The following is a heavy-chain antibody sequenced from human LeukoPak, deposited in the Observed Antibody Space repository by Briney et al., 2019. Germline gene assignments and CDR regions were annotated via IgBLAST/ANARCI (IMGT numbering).Heavy chain of an antibody. J-gene: IGHJ4*02. V-gene: IGHV1-69*04. Sequence: ASVEVSCKASGGTFSSYAISWVRQAPGQGLEWMGRIIPILGIANYAQKFQGRVTMTRNTSISTAYMELSSLRSEDTAVYYCARRAPSGVIDYWGQGTLVTVSS. CDR3: ARRAPSGVIDY. CDR2: IIPILGIA. CDR1: GGTFSSYA. D-gene: IGHD2-8*02.